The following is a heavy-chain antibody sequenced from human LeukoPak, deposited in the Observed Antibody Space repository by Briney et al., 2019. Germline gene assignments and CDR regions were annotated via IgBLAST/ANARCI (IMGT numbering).Heavy chain of an antibody. CDR1: GFTFSSYW. CDR3: ARDRHYYDSSGNPYYFDY. Sequence: GGSLRLSCAASGFTFSSYWMSWVRQAPGKGLEWVANIKQDGSEKHYVDSVKGRFTISRDNAKNSLYLQMNSLRAEDTAVYYCARDRHYYDSSGNPYYFDYWGQGTLVTVSS. V-gene: IGHV3-7*01. J-gene: IGHJ4*02. D-gene: IGHD3-22*01. CDR2: IKQDGSEK.